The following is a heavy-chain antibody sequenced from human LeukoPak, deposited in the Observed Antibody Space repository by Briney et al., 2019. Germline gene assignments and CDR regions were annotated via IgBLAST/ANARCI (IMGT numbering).Heavy chain of an antibody. CDR1: GGTFSSYA. V-gene: IGHV1-69*01. J-gene: IGHJ4*02. CDR3: ARAGRAVAGLGIDY. Sequence: SVKVSCKASGGTFSSYAISRVRQAPGQGLEWMGGIIPIFGTANYAQKFQGRVTITADESTSTAYMELSSLRSEDTAVYYCARAGRAVAGLGIDYWGQGTLVTVSS. CDR2: IIPIFGTA. D-gene: IGHD6-19*01.